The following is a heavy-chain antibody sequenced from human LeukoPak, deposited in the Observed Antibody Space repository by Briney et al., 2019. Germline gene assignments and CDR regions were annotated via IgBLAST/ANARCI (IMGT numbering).Heavy chain of an antibody. J-gene: IGHJ3*02. CDR3: AREYSSSVGRAFDI. CDR1: GFSFSSYA. Sequence: GGSLRLSCAASGFSFSSYAMSWVRQAPRKGGEWVSGLSGSGGNTYSADSVKGRFTISGDNAKSSLYLQMSSLRADDTAVYYCAREYSSSVGRAFDIWGQGTMVTVSS. CDR2: LSGSGGNT. D-gene: IGHD6-13*01. V-gene: IGHV3-23*01.